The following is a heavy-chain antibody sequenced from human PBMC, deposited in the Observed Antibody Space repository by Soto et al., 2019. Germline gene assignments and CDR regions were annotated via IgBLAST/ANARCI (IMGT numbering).Heavy chain of an antibody. J-gene: IGHJ5*02. CDR2: IFHTGAT. CDR3: ARRRIVPTTNFDP. D-gene: IGHD1-26*01. V-gene: IGHV4-39*01. CDR1: GGSITSSSFY. Sequence: PSETLSLTCTVSGGSITSSSFYWGWIRQPPGKGLEWIGHIFHTGATYYNPTLKSRLRMSVDTSKNQFSLNLSSVTATDTAVYYCARRRIVPTTNFDPWGQGTLVTVSS.